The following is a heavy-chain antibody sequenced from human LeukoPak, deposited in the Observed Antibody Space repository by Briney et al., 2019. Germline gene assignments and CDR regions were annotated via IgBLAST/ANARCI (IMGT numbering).Heavy chain of an antibody. CDR2: IYSSGSA. Sequence: SETLSLTCTVSGASINNNFWTWIRQPPGKGLEWIGYIYSSGSANYNPSLKSRVIISGDTSKNQISLKLSSVTAADTAVYYCARAPIAVAGTRRRRWFDPWGQGTLVTVSS. CDR1: GASINNNF. D-gene: IGHD6-19*01. V-gene: IGHV4-59*12. J-gene: IGHJ5*02. CDR3: ARAPIAVAGTRRRRWFDP.